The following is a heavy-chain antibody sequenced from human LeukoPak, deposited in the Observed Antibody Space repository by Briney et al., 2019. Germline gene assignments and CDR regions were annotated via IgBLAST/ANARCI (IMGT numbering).Heavy chain of an antibody. CDR3: ARTQNIVVVPAAIPDY. V-gene: IGHV3-7*01. CDR2: IKQDESEK. D-gene: IGHD2-2*01. CDR1: GFTFSSYW. J-gene: IGHJ4*02. Sequence: TGGSLRLSCAASGFTFSSYWMRWVRQAPGKGREWVASIKQDESEKYYVDSVKGRFTISRDNAKNSLYLQMNSLRAEDTAVYYCARTQNIVVVPAAIPDYWGQGTLVTVSS.